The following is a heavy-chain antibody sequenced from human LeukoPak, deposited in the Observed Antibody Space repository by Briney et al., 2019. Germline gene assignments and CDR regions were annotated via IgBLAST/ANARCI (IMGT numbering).Heavy chain of an antibody. D-gene: IGHD3-16*01. CDR2: MNPNSGNT. V-gene: IGHV1-8*01. CDR3: ARVPNQRYAWYYYYGMDV. CDR1: GYTFTSYD. Sequence: ASVKVSCKASGYTFTSYDINWVRQATGQGLEWMGWMNPNSGNTGYAQKFQGRVTITADKSTSTAYMELSSLRSEDTAVYYCARVPNQRYAWYYYYGMDVWGQGTTVTVSS. J-gene: IGHJ6*02.